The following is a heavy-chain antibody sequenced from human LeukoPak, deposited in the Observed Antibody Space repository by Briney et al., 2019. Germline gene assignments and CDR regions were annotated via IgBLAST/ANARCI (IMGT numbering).Heavy chain of an antibody. CDR3: ARDRIDYDILTGPTYAFDI. V-gene: IGHV1-2*02. CDR2: FNPTTGGT. J-gene: IGHJ3*02. D-gene: IGHD3-9*01. CDR1: GYTFIGYY. Sequence: ASVKVSCKASGYTFIGYYIHWVRQAPGQGLEWMGWFNPTTGGTQYAQKFLGRVTMTGDTSISSAYMELSSLRSADTAVYYCARDRIDYDILTGPTYAFDIWGQGTMVTVSS.